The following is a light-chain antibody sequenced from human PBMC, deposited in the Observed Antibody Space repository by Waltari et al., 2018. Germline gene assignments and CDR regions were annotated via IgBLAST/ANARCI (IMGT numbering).Light chain of an antibody. V-gene: IGLV1-40*01. CDR3: QSYDRSLSGSV. Sequence: QSVLTQPPSVSGAPGQRVIISCTGSSSNIGAGYEVHWYQQLPGTAPKLVNEDTTYRSSGVPDRCSGSKSGTAGSLALTGLQAEDEGDYYCQSYDRSLSGSVFGIGTKVTVL. CDR1: SSNIGAGYE. J-gene: IGLJ1*01. CDR2: DTT.